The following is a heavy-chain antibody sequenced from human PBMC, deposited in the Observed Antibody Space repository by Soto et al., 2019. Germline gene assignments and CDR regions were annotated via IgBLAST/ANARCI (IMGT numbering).Heavy chain of an antibody. CDR3: AKQQGSATPYYYGMDV. J-gene: IGHJ6*04. D-gene: IGHD3-10*01. Sequence: EVQLLESGGGLVQPGGSLRLSCAASGFTFSSYAMSWVRQAPGKGLEWVSTISGSGGSAYYADSVKGRFTISRDNPKNTLYLQMNSLRPEATAVYYCAKQQGSATPYYYGMDVWGKGTTVTVSS. CDR1: GFTFSSYA. CDR2: ISGSGGSA. V-gene: IGHV3-23*01.